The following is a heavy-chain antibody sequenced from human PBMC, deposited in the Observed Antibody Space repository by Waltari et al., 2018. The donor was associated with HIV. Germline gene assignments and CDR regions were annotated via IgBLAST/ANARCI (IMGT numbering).Heavy chain of an antibody. J-gene: IGHJ5*02. CDR2: FIPVFGTP. D-gene: IGHD3-10*01. CDR1: AGSLRRQG. CDR3: ARDNGSGYAEMFDP. Sequence: QAQLLQSGAEVKKPGPAVKVSYKASAGSLRRQGLSWVRQAPGQGLEGMGEFIPVFGTPIYAQKFQGRVTITADESRSTVYMELSSLRSEDTAVYYCARDNGSGYAEMFDPWGQGTLVTVSS. V-gene: IGHV1-69*01.